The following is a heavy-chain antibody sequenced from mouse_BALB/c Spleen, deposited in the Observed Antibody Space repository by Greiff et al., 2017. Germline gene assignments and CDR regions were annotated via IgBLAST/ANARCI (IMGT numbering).Heavy chain of an antibody. CDR3: ASFYDYEGWFAY. Sequence: VQLKELGPGLVAPSQSLSITCTVSGFSLTGYGVNWVRQPPGKGLEWLGMIWGDGSTDYNSALKSRLSISKDNSKSQVFLKMNSLQTDDTARYYCASFYDYEGWFAYWGQGTLVTVSA. V-gene: IGHV2-6-7*01. CDR1: GFSLTGYG. J-gene: IGHJ3*01. D-gene: IGHD2-4*01. CDR2: IWGDGST.